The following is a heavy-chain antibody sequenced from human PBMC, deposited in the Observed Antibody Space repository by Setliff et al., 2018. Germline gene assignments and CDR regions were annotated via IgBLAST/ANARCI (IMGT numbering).Heavy chain of an antibody. CDR1: GGSMIGGHYY. CDR2: IYYSGGT. V-gene: IGHV4-39*01. D-gene: IGHD6-19*01. Sequence: NPSETLSLTCTVSGGSMIGGHYYWSWIRQPPGKGLEWIGNIYYSGGTYYSPSLKSRVTISVDTSKNQFSLKLSSVTAADTAVYYCFWYTSGWRNWSDPWGRGALVTVSS. CDR3: FWYTSGWRNWSDP. J-gene: IGHJ5*02.